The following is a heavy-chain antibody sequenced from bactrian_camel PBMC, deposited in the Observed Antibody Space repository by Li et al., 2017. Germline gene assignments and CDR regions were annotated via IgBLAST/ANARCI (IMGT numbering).Heavy chain of an antibody. CDR2: IHTGNGRT. V-gene: IGHV3S1*01. Sequence: VQLVESGGGSVQAGGSLRLSCAASPAAYINNCMAWFRQAPGMERQRVATIHTGNGRTFYADSVKGRFTISQGNAKNTVYLQMDSLKPEDTAIYYCAADPRRRGYCSGLIEADIGYWGRGTQVTVS. CDR3: AADPRRRGYCSGLIEADIGY. J-gene: IGHJ6*01. CDR1: PAAYINNC. D-gene: IGHD3*01.